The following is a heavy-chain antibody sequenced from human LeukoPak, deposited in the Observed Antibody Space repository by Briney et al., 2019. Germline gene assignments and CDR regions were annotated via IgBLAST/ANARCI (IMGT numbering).Heavy chain of an antibody. CDR1: GSTFTGYY. CDR2: ISVYNGNT. D-gene: IGHD6-19*01. J-gene: IGHJ4*02. CDR3: ARPVLAVQGYYFDY. V-gene: IGHV1-18*04. Sequence: ASVKVSCKASGSTFTGYYMHWVRQAPGQGLEWMGWISVYNGNTNYAQKLQGRVTMTTDTSTSTAYMELRSLRSDDTAVYYCARPVLAVQGYYFDYWGQGTLVTVSS.